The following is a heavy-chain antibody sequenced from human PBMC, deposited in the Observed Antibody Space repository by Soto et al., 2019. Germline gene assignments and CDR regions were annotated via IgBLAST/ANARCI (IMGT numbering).Heavy chain of an antibody. D-gene: IGHD3-22*01. Sequence: PSETLSLTCAVYGGSFSGYYWSWIRQPPGKGLEWIGEINHSGSTNYNPSLKSRVTISVDTSKNQFSLKLSSVTAADTAVYYCARSYYYDSSGAATGYGMDVWGQGTTVTVSS. V-gene: IGHV4-34*01. CDR2: INHSGST. J-gene: IGHJ6*02. CDR1: GGSFSGYY. CDR3: ARSYYYDSSGAATGYGMDV.